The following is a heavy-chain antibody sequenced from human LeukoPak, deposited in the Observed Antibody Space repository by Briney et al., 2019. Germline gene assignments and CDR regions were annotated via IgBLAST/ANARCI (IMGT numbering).Heavy chain of an antibody. J-gene: IGHJ4*02. CDR2: IYHSGST. Sequence: PSETLSLTCTVSGGSISSGSYYWTWIRQPAGKGLEWIGRIYHSGSTNYNPSLKSRVTISVDTSKNQFSLKLSSVTAADTAVYYCARLTVGPFYYDTSGYPIPDYWGQGTLVTVSS. V-gene: IGHV4-61*02. D-gene: IGHD3-22*01. CDR1: GGSISSGSYY. CDR3: ARLTVGPFYYDTSGYPIPDY.